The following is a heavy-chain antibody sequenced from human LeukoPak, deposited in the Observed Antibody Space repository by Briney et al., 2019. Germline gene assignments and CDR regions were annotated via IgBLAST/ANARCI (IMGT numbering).Heavy chain of an antibody. CDR3: ASTGDDLDY. Sequence: SETLSLTCAVYGGSFSNYYWSWIRQSPGKGLEWIGEITHSGSTNYNPSLKSRVTISVDTSKNQFSLKLSSVTAADTAVYYCASTGDDLDYWGQGTLVTVSS. CDR1: GGSFSNYY. CDR2: ITHSGST. D-gene: IGHD7-27*01. J-gene: IGHJ4*02. V-gene: IGHV4-34*01.